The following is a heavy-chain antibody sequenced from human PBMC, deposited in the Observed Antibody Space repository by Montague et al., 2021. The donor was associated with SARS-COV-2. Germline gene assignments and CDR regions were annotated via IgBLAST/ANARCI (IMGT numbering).Heavy chain of an antibody. D-gene: IGHD6-13*01. Sequence: SLRLSCAASGFTFSTYPMHWVRQAPGKGLEWLVVISYDGSKKDYXDSVKGRFTISRDNSENMLYLQMNSLRAEDTAVYYCAKEQYSSSCYDFDYWGQGTVVAVSS. CDR3: AKEQYSSSCYDFDY. CDR2: ISYDGSKK. CDR1: GFTFSTYP. J-gene: IGHJ4*02. V-gene: IGHV3-30*04.